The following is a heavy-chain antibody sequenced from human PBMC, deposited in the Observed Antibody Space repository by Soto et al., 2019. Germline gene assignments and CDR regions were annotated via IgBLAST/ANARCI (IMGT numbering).Heavy chain of an antibody. Sequence: SETLSLTCTVSGDSMSPFYWNWIRQSPVKGLEWIGYIYYSGNTNYNPSLKSRVAISVDTSKNQFYLKLSAVTAADTAVYYCARHLPITMVRGVLRPPYYYYMDVWGKGTTVTVSS. CDR3: ARHLPITMVRGVLRPPYYYYMDV. V-gene: IGHV4-59*08. CDR2: IYYSGNT. J-gene: IGHJ6*03. D-gene: IGHD3-10*01. CDR1: GDSMSPFY.